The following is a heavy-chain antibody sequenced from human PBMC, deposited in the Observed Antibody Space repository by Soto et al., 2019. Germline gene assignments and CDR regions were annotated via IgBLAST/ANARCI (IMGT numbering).Heavy chain of an antibody. CDR3: ARGSSSSWTYYYGLDV. J-gene: IGHJ6*02. CDR2: INAGNGNT. CDR1: GYTFTSYA. D-gene: IGHD6-13*01. Sequence: ASVKVSCKASGYTFTSYAMHWVRQAPGQRLEWMGWINAGNGNTKYSQKFQGRVTITRDTSISTAYMELSRLRSDGTAVYYCARGSSSSWTYYYGLDVWGQGTTVTVSS. V-gene: IGHV1-3*01.